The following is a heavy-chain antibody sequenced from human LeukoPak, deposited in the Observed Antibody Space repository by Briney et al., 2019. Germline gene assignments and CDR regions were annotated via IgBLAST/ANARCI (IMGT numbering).Heavy chain of an antibody. Sequence: GGSLRLSCAASGFTFSSYAMSWVRQAPGKGLEWVSAISGSGGSTYYADSVKGRFTISRDNSKNTLYLQMDGLRAEDTAVYYCAKTGYYDSSGYYVDYWGQGTLVTVSS. V-gene: IGHV3-23*01. J-gene: IGHJ4*02. CDR2: ISGSGGST. CDR1: GFTFSSYA. D-gene: IGHD3-22*01. CDR3: AKTGYYDSSGYYVDY.